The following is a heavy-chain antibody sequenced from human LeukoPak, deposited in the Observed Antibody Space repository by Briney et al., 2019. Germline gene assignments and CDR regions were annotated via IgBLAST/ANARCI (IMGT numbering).Heavy chain of an antibody. CDR3: ARESDTSGPIDY. V-gene: IGHV4-59*01. CDR2: ISYSGNT. J-gene: IGHJ4*02. D-gene: IGHD3-22*01. CDR1: GGSIRSYY. Sequence: PSETLSLTCIVSGGSIRSYYWSWIRQTPGKGLEWIGYISYSGNTNYNPSLTSRVTMSVDTSKNQFSLKLTSVTAADTAVYFCARESDTSGPIDYWGQGRLVAVSS.